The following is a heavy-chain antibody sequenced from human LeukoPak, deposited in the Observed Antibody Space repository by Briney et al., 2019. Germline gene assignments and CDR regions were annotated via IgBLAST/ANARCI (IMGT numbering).Heavy chain of an antibody. CDR2: ISYDGSNK. V-gene: IGHV3-30*18. CDR3: AKDPVRYCSSTSCLFNWFDP. D-gene: IGHD2-2*01. J-gene: IGHJ5*02. Sequence: GRSLRLSCAASGFTFSSYGMHWVRQAPGKGLEWVAVISYDGSNKYYADSVKGRFTISRDNSKNTLYLQMNSPRAEDTAVYYCAKDPVRYCSSTSCLFNWFDPWGQGTLVTVSS. CDR1: GFTFSSYG.